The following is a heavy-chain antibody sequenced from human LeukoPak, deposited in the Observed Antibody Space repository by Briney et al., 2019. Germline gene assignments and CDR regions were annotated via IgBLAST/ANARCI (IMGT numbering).Heavy chain of an antibody. J-gene: IGHJ6*02. CDR1: GYTFTGYY. V-gene: IGHV1-2*02. D-gene: IGHD5-12*01. Sequence: ASVKVSCKASGYTFTGYYMHWVRQAPGQGLEWMGWINPNSGGTNYAQKFQGRVTMTRDTSISTAYMELSRLRSDDTAVYYCASSASGYSGCDLDYYYYGMDVWGQGTTVTVSS. CDR2: INPNSGGT. CDR3: ASSASGYSGCDLDYYYYGMDV.